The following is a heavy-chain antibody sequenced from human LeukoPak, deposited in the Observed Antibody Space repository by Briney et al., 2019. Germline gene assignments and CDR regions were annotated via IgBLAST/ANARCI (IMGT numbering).Heavy chain of an antibody. CDR2: IKKDGSEK. V-gene: IGHV3-7*01. Sequence: PGGSLRLSCAASGFTFSNYWMNWVRQAPGKGPEWVANIKKDGSEKYYVDFVKGRFTISRDNAKNSLYLQMNSLRADDTAVYFCAGGAGFLIDYWGQGALVTVSS. CDR1: GFTFSNYW. J-gene: IGHJ4*02. CDR3: AGGAGFLIDY. D-gene: IGHD2/OR15-2a*01.